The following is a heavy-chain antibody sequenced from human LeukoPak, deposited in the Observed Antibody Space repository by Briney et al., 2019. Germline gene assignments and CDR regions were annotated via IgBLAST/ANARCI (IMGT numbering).Heavy chain of an antibody. J-gene: IGHJ4*02. CDR3: TTAGSGWYKNDY. Sequence: GGSLRLSCAASGFTFSSYAMSWVRQAPGKGLEWVSAISGSGGSTYYADSVKGRFTISRDNSKNTLYLQMNSLRAEDTAVYYCTTAGSGWYKNDYWGQGTLVTVSS. D-gene: IGHD6-19*01. V-gene: IGHV3-23*01. CDR1: GFTFSSYA. CDR2: ISGSGGST.